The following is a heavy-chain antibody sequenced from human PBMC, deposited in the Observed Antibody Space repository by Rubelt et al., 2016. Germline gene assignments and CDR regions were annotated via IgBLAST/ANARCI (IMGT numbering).Heavy chain of an antibody. Sequence: EVQLVESGGGLVQPGGSLRLSCAASGFSFNIYEMNWVRQAPGKGLEWVSYITASGGARYYADAVKGRVTVSRDNDKNLLYLQMNNVTDDDTALYYCVRDEYGVGGDTWGQGTLVTVSS. D-gene: IGHD2/OR15-2a*01. CDR1: GFSFNIYE. J-gene: IGHJ5*02. CDR2: ITASGGAR. CDR3: VRDEYGVGGDT. V-gene: IGHV3-48*03.